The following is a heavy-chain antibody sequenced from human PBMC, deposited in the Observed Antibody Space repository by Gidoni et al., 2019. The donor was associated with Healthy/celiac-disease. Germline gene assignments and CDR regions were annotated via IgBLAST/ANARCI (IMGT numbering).Heavy chain of an antibody. CDR2: IYYSGST. D-gene: IGHD1-26*01. J-gene: IGHJ5*02. V-gene: IGHV4-59*08. CDR3: ARTHLGIVGASHWFDP. Sequence: QVQLQESGPGLVKPSETLSLTCTVSGGSISSYYWSWIRQPPGKGLEWIGYIYYSGSTNYNPSLKSRVTISVDTSKNQFSLKLSSVTAADTAVYYCARTHLGIVGASHWFDPWGQGTLVTVSS. CDR1: GGSISSYY.